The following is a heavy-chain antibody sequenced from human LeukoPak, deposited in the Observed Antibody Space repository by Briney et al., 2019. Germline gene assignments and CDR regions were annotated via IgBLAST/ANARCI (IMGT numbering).Heavy chain of an antibody. CDR1: GGSISSSTW. CDR2: IHRSGST. J-gene: IGHJ4*02. Sequence: PSGTLSLTCAVSGGSISSSTWWSWVRQPPGEGLEWIGEIHRSGSTYYNPSLESRLTMSLDKSKNQFSLNLYSMAAADTAVYFCATGGSSWNEYWGQGTLVTVSS. CDR3: ATGGSSWNEY. D-gene: IGHD6-13*01. V-gene: IGHV4-4*02.